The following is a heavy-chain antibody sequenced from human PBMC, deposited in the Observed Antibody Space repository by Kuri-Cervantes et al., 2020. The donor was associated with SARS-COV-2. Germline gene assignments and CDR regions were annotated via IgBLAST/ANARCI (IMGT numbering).Heavy chain of an antibody. CDR2: IYYSGST. V-gene: IGHV4-61*05. J-gene: IGHJ6*03. CDR1: GGSISSSSYY. D-gene: IGHD3-16*01. CDR3: ARAKGETYYYYYMDV. Sequence: SETLSLTCTVSGGSISSSSYYWGWIRQPPGKGLEWIGYIYYSGSTNYNPSLKSRVTITVDTSKNQFSLKLSSVTAADTAVYYCARAKGETYYYYYMDVWGKGTTVTVSS.